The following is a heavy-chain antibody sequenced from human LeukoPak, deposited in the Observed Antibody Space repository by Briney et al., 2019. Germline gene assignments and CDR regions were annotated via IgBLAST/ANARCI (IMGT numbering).Heavy chain of an antibody. V-gene: IGHV3-7*01. D-gene: IGHD6-13*01. CDR2: IKQDESEK. J-gene: IGHJ6*02. CDR1: GFTFSSYW. CDR3: ARDTRGIAAAGNYYGMDV. Sequence: GGSLRLSCAASGFTFSSYWMSWVRQAPGKGLEWVANIKQDESEKYYVDSVKGRFTISRDNAKNSLYLQMNSLRTEDTAVYYCARDTRGIAAAGNYYGMDVWGQGTTVTVSS.